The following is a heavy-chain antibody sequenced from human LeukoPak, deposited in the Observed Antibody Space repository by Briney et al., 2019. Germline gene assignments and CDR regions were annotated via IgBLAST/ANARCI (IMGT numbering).Heavy chain of an antibody. CDR2: ISAGGDNA. D-gene: IGHD1-26*01. CDR3: AKDTRAGG. J-gene: IGHJ4*02. CDR1: GFTFSSYA. V-gene: IGHV3-23*01. Sequence: GGSLRLSCAASGFTFSSYAMNWIRQAPGRGLEWVSGISAGGDNAHYADSAKGRFTISRDNSKNTLFLQMNSLRAEDTAVYYCAKDTRAGGWGQGTLVTVSS.